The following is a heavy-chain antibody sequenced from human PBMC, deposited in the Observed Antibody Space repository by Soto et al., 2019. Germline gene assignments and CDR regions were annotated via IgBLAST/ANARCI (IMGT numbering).Heavy chain of an antibody. CDR2: IYQSGST. V-gene: IGHV4-4*02. J-gene: IGHJ4*02. Sequence: SETLSLTCAVSGGAISSSKWWSWVRQPPGKGLEWIGEIYQSGSTNYNPSLESRVRMSVDKSRNQFSLKLTSVSAADTAVYYCARASATIAAAAIFDYWGQGTLVTVSP. CDR1: GGAISSSKW. D-gene: IGHD6-13*01. CDR3: ARASATIAAAAIFDY.